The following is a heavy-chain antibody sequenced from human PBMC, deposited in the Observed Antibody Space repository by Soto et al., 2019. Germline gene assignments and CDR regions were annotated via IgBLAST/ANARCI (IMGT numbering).Heavy chain of an antibody. CDR3: ARALRSYYDSSGYYDDAFDI. CDR1: GGTFSSYA. V-gene: IGHV1-69*13. Sequence: GASVKVSFTASGGTFSSYAISWVRQAPGQGLEWMGGIIPIFGTANYAQKFQGRVTITADESTSTAYMELSSLRSEDTAVYYCARALRSYYDSSGYYDDAFDISGQGTMVTVSS. D-gene: IGHD3-22*01. CDR2: IIPIFGTA. J-gene: IGHJ3*02.